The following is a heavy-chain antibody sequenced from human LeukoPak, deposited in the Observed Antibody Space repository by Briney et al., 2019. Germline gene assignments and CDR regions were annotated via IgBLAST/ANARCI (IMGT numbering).Heavy chain of an antibody. J-gene: IGHJ3*02. CDR1: GYTFTGYY. CDR2: INPGGDNT. Sequence: ASVKVSCKASGYTFTGYYIHWVRQAPGQGLEWMGLINPGGDNTDYAQNFQGRVTMTRDTSTSTVYMGLSSLRSEDTAVYYCARIRDGYNDAYDIWGQGTMVTVSS. V-gene: IGHV1-46*01. D-gene: IGHD5-24*01. CDR3: ARIRDGYNDAYDI.